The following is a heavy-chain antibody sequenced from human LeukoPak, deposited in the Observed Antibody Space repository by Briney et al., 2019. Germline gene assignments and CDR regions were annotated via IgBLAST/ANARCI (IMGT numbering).Heavy chain of an antibody. Sequence: SETLSLTCTVSGGSISSGSYYWSWIRQPAGKGLEWIGRIYTSGSTNYNPSLKSRVTISVDTSKNQFSLKLSSVTAADTAVYYCARVRGAAAGISILFDYWGQGTLVTVSS. J-gene: IGHJ4*02. V-gene: IGHV4-61*02. CDR2: IYTSGST. CDR3: ARVRGAAAGISILFDY. CDR1: GGSISSGSYY. D-gene: IGHD6-13*01.